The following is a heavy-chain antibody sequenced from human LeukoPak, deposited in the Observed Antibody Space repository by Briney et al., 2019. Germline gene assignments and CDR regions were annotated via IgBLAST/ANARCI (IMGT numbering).Heavy chain of an antibody. CDR1: GGAISSGSYY. J-gene: IGHJ6*02. CDR2: IYTSGST. Sequence: SQTLSLTCTVSGGAISSGSYYWSWIRQPAGKGLEWIGRIYTSGSTNYNPSLKSRVTISVDTSKNQFSLKLSSVPAADTAVYYCARTIGYCSGGSCFQDYYYYGMDVWGQGTTVTVSS. V-gene: IGHV4-61*02. D-gene: IGHD2-15*01. CDR3: ARTIGYCSGGSCFQDYYYYGMDV.